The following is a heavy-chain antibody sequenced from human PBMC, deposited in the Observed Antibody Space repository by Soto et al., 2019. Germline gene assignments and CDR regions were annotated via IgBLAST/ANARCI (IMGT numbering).Heavy chain of an antibody. Sequence: QVQLQESGPGLVKPSETLSLTCTVSGGSVRGGSYCWSWIRQPPGKGLEWLGYIYYTGSTNYNPPLKSRVTISVDTFKNQFSLKLTSVTAADTAVYYCARGLRGLDGFDIWGQGTMVTVSS. CDR2: IYYTGST. J-gene: IGHJ3*02. D-gene: IGHD3-16*01. CDR1: GGSVRGGSYC. CDR3: ARGLRGLDGFDI. V-gene: IGHV4-61*01.